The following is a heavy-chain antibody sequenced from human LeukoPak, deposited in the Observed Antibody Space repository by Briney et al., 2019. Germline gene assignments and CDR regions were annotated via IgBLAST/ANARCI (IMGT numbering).Heavy chain of an antibody. D-gene: IGHD6-13*01. CDR2: IYTSGST. CDR3: AREGRQQQLVLDY. V-gene: IGHV4-61*09. Sequence: SETLSLTCTVSGGSFSSGYYYWSWIRQPAGKGLEWIGHIYTSGSTNYNPSLKSRVTISVDKSKNQFSLKLSSVTAADTAVYYCAREGRQQQLVLDYWGQGTLVTVSS. J-gene: IGHJ4*02. CDR1: GGSFSSGYYY.